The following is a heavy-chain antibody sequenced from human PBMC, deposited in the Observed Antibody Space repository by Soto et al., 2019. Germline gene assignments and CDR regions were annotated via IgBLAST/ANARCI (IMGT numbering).Heavy chain of an antibody. D-gene: IGHD2-2*02. V-gene: IGHV5-51*01. J-gene: IGHJ6*02. CDR2: IYPSDSDT. CDR3: ARLFAHCSSTSCYREDYYYGMDV. CDR1: GYSFTSYW. Sequence: GESLKISCKGSGYSFTSYWIGWVRQMPGKGLEWMGIIYPSDSDTRYSPSFQGQVTISADKSISTAYLQWSSLKASDTAMYYCARLFAHCSSTSCYREDYYYGMDVWGQGTTVTVSS.